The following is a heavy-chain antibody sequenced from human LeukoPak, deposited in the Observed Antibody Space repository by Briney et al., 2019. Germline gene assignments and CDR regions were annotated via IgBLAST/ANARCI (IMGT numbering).Heavy chain of an antibody. V-gene: IGHV1-2*02. CDR2: INPKSGGT. CDR1: GYAFTGYY. CDR3: TRKYNSGWFFDY. Sequence: ASVKVSFKASGYAFTGYYMHWVRQAPGQGLEWMGWINPKSGGTNYAQKFQGRVTMTRDTSITTAYMELSRLRSDDTAVYYCTRKYNSGWFFDYWGQGTLVTVSS. J-gene: IGHJ4*02. D-gene: IGHD6-19*01.